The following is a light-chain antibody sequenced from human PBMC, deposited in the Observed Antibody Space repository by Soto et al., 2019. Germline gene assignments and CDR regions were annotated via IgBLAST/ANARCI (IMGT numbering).Light chain of an antibody. V-gene: IGKV3-20*01. J-gene: IGKJ1*01. CDR1: QSVSSN. CDR2: GTS. Sequence: EIVLTQSQGTLSLSPGERATLSCIASQSVSSNLAWYQQKPGQAPRLLIYGTSSRATGIPSRFSGSGSGTDFTLSITRLEPEDFAIYYCQQFETSLGLTFGQGTKVDIK. CDR3: QQFETSLGLT.